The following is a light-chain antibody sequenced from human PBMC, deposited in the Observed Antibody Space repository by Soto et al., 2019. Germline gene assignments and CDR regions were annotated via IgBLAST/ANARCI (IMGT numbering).Light chain of an antibody. Sequence: AIQMTQSPSSLSASVGDTVTITCRASQGIRNALGWYQQKPGNAPKLLIYAASSLQSGVPSRFSGSGSGTDFTLTISSLQPEGFATYYCLQDSNYPVTFGQGTKVDIK. V-gene: IGKV1-6*01. J-gene: IGKJ1*01. CDR1: QGIRNA. CDR3: LQDSNYPVT. CDR2: AAS.